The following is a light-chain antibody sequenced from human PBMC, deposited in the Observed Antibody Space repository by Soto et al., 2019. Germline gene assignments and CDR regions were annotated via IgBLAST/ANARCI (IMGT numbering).Light chain of an antibody. CDR3: HQYDSSPLT. CDR2: VAS. CDR1: QSVSSSY. Sequence: EIVLTQSPGTLSSSPGERATISCRASQSVSSSYFAWYQQKPGQAPRLLIYVASSRATGIPDRFSGSGCGTDFTLTISRLEPEDFAVYYCHQYDSSPLTFGGGTKVEIK. J-gene: IGKJ4*01. V-gene: IGKV3-20*01.